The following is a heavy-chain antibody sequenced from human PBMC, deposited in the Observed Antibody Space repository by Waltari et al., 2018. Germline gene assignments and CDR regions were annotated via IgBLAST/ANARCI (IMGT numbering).Heavy chain of an antibody. V-gene: IGHV1-8*01. CDR1: GYPFTSYD. CDR2: MNPNSGNT. D-gene: IGHD6-13*01. J-gene: IGHJ5*02. Sequence: QVQLVQSGAEVKKPGASVQVSCKASGYPFTSYDITWARQAPGQGLEWMGWMNPNSGNTGYAHKFQGRVTMTRTTSIRPASMELSSLRSEATAVYYCSCGDTAAEDGGWFDPWGPGTLVTVSS. CDR3: SCGDTAAEDGGWFDP.